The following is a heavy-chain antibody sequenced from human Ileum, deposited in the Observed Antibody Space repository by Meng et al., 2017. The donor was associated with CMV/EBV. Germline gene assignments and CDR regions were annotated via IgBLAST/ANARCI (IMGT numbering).Heavy chain of an antibody. D-gene: IGHD3-10*02. Sequence: SVKVSCKASGGPLSTYAINWVRQAPGQGLEWMGGIVPILGSPNYAQRFKGRLTITANNSTTTAYMELSRLTSEDTAIYYCATRIPTYVDNWFDPWGQGTLVTVSS. CDR2: IVPILGSP. CDR1: GGPLSTYA. CDR3: ATRIPTYVDNWFDP. V-gene: IGHV1-69*10. J-gene: IGHJ5*02.